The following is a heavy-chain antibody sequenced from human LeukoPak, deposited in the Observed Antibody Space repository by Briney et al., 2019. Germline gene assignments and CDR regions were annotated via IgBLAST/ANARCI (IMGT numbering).Heavy chain of an antibody. V-gene: IGHV3-23*01. D-gene: IGHD4-11*01. Sequence: GGSLRLSCAASGFIFSDYAMNWVRQAPGKGLEWVSAISGSGGTAYYADSVKGRFAISRDNSKNTLYLQMNSLRDEDTALYYCAKDRYSNYGNWFDPWGQGALVTVFS. J-gene: IGHJ5*02. CDR2: ISGSGGTA. CDR1: GFIFSDYA. CDR3: AKDRYSNYGNWFDP.